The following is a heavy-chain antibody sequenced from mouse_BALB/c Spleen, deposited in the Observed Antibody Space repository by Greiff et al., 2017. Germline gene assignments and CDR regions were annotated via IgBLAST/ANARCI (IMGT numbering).Heavy chain of an antibody. CDR1: GFTFSSYA. V-gene: IGHV5-9-3*01. Sequence: EVKLMESGGGLVKPGGSLKLSCAASGFTFSSYAMSWVRQTPEKRLEWVATISSGGSYTYYPDSVKGRFTISRDNAKNTLYLQMSSLRSEDTAMYYCARRGYYGNYGAMDYWGQGTSVTVSS. D-gene: IGHD2-1*01. CDR2: ISSGGSYT. J-gene: IGHJ4*01. CDR3: ARRGYYGNYGAMDY.